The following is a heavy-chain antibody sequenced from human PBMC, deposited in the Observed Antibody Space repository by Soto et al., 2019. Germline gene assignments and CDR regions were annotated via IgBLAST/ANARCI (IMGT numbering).Heavy chain of an antibody. CDR2: IKQDGSEK. D-gene: IGHD3-9*01. V-gene: IGHV3-7*01. CDR3: ARVTRSTYYDILTGYSDLYYYYYYMDV. CDR1: GFTFSSYW. Sequence: GGSLRLSCAASGFTFSSYWMSWVRQAPGKGLEWVANIKQDGSEKYYVDSVKGRFTISRDNAKNSLYLQMNSLRAEDTAVYYCARVTRSTYYDILTGYSDLYYYYYYMDVWGKGTTVTVSS. J-gene: IGHJ6*03.